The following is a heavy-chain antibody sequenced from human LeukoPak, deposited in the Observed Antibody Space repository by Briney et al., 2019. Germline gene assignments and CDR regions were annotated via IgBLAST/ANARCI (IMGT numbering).Heavy chain of an antibody. V-gene: IGHV4-39*07. J-gene: IGHJ4*02. CDR1: GGSISSSSYY. Sequence: SETLSLTCTVSGGSISSSSYYWGWIRQPPGKGLEWIGSIYYSGSTYYNPSLKSRVTISLDASKNQFSLKLSSVTAADTAVYYCARRIKTYYYGSGSYSVTYYYFDYWGQGTLVTVSS. D-gene: IGHD3-10*01. CDR2: IYYSGST. CDR3: ARRIKTYYYGSGSYSVTYYYFDY.